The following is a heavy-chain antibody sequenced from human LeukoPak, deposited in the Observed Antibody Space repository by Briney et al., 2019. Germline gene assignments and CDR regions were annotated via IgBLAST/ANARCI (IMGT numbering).Heavy chain of an antibody. CDR3: AREYYYGSGHAFDI. CDR1: GYTFTRYY. D-gene: IGHD3-10*01. V-gene: IGHV1-2*02. CDR2: INPNSGGT. Sequence: ASVKVSCKASGYTFTRYYMHWVRQAPGQGLEWMGWINPNSGGTNYAQKFQGRVTMTRDTSISTAYMELSRLRSDDTAVYYCAREYYYGSGHAFDIWGQGTMVTVSS. J-gene: IGHJ3*02.